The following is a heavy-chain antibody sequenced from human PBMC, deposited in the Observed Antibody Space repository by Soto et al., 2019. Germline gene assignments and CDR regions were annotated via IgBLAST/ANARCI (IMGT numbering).Heavy chain of an antibody. J-gene: IGHJ5*02. Sequence: PVGSLRLSCAASGFTFDDYAMHWVRQAPGKGLEWVSGISWNSGSIGYADSVKGRFTISRDNAKNSLYLQMNSLRAEDTALYYCAKDGGYSSGRYGAWGQGTLVTVSS. CDR1: GFTFDDYA. CDR3: AKDGGYSSGRYGA. D-gene: IGHD6-19*01. V-gene: IGHV3-9*01. CDR2: ISWNSGSI.